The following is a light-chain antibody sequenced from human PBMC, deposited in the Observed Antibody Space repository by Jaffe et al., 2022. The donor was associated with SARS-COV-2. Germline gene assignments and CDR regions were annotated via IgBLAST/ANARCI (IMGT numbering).Light chain of an antibody. CDR1: QSIGSR. CDR2: KAS. CDR3: QQDNSYPWT. V-gene: IGKV1-5*03. J-gene: IGKJ1*01. Sequence: DIQMTQSPSTLSASVGDRVTITCRASQSIGSRLAWYQQIPGKAPKILIFKASSLEGGVPSRFSGSGSGTEFTLTISSLQPDDFATYYCQQDNSYPWTFGQGTQVEIK.